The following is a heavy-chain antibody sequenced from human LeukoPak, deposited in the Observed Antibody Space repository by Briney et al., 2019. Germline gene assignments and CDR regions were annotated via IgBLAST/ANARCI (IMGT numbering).Heavy chain of an antibody. CDR1: SGSMISYY. V-gene: IGHV4-59*08. Sequence: PSETLSVTCNVSSGSMISYYWSWIRQPRGRGLEWIVYIFHTGTATYNPSLKSRFTMSVDTSQKQFSLKVTSVTAADTAVYYCASQVHWAAALDSWGQGTLVSVSS. D-gene: IGHD6-13*01. J-gene: IGHJ4*02. CDR3: ASQVHWAAALDS. CDR2: IFHTGTA.